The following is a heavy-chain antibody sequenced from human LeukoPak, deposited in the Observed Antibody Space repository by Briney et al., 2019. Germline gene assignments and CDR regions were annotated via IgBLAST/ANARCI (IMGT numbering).Heavy chain of an antibody. D-gene: IGHD3-3*01. J-gene: IGHJ4*02. CDR2: IIPIFGAA. CDR1: GGTFSSYA. CDR3: AREVDRLRTGITYFDY. Sequence: ASVKVSCKASGGTFSSYAISWVRQAPGQGLEWMGGIIPIFGAANYAQKFQGRVTITADESTSTAYMELSSLRSEDTAVYYCAREVDRLRTGITYFDYWGQGTLVTVSS. V-gene: IGHV1-69*01.